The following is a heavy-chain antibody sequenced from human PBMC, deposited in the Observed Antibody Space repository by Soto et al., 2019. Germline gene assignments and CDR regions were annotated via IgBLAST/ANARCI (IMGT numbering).Heavy chain of an antibody. CDR1: GGSFSGYY. CDR2: INHSGST. CDR3: ARVTFTVTTNLGFDY. D-gene: IGHD4-17*01. J-gene: IGHJ4*02. Sequence: SETLSLTCAVYGGSFSGYYWSWIRQPPGKGLEWIGEINHSGSTNYNPFLKSRVTISVDTSKNQFSLKLSSVTAADTAVYYCARVTFTVTTNLGFDYCGQGTLVTVSS. V-gene: IGHV4-34*01.